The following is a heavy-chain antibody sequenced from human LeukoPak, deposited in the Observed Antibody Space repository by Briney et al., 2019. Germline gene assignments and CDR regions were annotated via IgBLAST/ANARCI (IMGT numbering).Heavy chain of an antibody. V-gene: IGHV7-4-1*02. Sequence: ASVKVSCKASGYTFTSYAMNWVRQAPGQGLEWMGWINTNTGNPTYAQGFTGRFVFSLDTSVSTAYLQISSLKAEDTAVYYCARDGPYYYDSSGYERDAFDIWGQGTMVTVSS. CDR3: ARDGPYYYDSSGYERDAFDI. J-gene: IGHJ3*02. D-gene: IGHD3-22*01. CDR2: INTNTGNP. CDR1: GYTFTSYA.